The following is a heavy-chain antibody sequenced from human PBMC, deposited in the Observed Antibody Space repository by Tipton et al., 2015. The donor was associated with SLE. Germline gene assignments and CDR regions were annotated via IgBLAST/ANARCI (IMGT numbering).Heavy chain of an antibody. D-gene: IGHD3-10*01. V-gene: IGHV4-39*07. CDR1: GGSISSYY. J-gene: IGHJ3*02. CDR2: IYYSGST. CDR3: ARRGLAYYYGSGRALDI. Sequence: LRLSCTVSGGSISSYYWGWIRQPPGKGLEWIGTIYYSGSTYYNPSLKSRVTISVDTSKNQFSLDLTSVTAADTAVYYCARRGLAYYYGSGRALDIWGQGTMVTVSS.